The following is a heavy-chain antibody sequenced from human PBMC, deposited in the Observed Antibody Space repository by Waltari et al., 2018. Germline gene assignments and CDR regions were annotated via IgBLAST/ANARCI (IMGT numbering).Heavy chain of an antibody. CDR1: GYTFTGYY. V-gene: IGHV1-2*06. CDR2: INPNSGGT. Sequence: QVQLVQSGAEVKKPGASVKVSCKASGYTFTGYYMHWVRQAPGQGLEWMGRINPNSGGTNYAQKVQGRVTMTRDTSISTAYMELSRLRSDDTAVYYCARGVLVVYASYNWFDPWGQGTLVTVSS. CDR3: ARGVLVVYASYNWFDP. D-gene: IGHD2-8*02. J-gene: IGHJ5*02.